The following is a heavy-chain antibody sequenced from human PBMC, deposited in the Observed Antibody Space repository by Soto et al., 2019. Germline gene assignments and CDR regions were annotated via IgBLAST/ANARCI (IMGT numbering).Heavy chain of an antibody. J-gene: IGHJ4*02. CDR3: ARDLGGYDLYGPDS. D-gene: IGHD5-12*01. CDR1: GYTFIDSF. Sequence: QVHLVQSGAEVKKPGASVKVSCTASGYTFIDSFIHWFRQAPGQGLEWMGWTNPNSGATEFAQKFQCRVTMTRDTSISTAYMELSRLKSDDTAVYYCARDLGGYDLYGPDSWGQGTLVTVSS. CDR2: TNPNSGAT. V-gene: IGHV1-2*02.